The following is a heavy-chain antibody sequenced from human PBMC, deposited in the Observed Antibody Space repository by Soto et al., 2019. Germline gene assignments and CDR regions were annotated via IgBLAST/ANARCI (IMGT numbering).Heavy chain of an antibody. D-gene: IGHD5-12*01. Sequence: GWSLRLSCATSGYAFEDYAMHWVRQVPGKGLEWVSLISWDGESTYYADPVKGRFTVSRDNSEKSLYLQMNSVRVDDTALYYCAKVGQLDITTGHAYFDHWGQGTLVTGSS. CDR1: GYAFEDYA. J-gene: IGHJ4*02. CDR2: ISWDGEST. V-gene: IGHV3-43D*04. CDR3: AKVGQLDITTGHAYFDH.